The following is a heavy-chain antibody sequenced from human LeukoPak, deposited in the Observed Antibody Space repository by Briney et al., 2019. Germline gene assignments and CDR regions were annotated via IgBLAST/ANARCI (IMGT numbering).Heavy chain of an antibody. J-gene: IGHJ3*02. CDR3: SREVYYDSSGYYSKDAFDI. D-gene: IGHD3-22*01. Sequence: PSQTLSLTRKFSLESISSGGFYWPCIPHHPGKGLEWIGYIYYSGSTDYNPSLKRRVTISSDTSKNQFSLRLSSVTAADTAVYYCSREVYYDSSGYYSKDAFDIWGQGTMVTVSS. V-gene: IGHV4-31*03. CDR2: IYYSGST. CDR1: LESISSGGFY.